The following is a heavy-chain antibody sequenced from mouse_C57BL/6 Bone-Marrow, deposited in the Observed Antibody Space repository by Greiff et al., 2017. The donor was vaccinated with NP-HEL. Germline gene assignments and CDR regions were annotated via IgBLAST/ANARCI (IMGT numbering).Heavy chain of an antibody. CDR1: GFTFSSYG. Sequence: DVMLVESGGDLVKPGGSLKLSCAASGFTFSSYGMSWVRQTPDKRLEWVATISSGGSYTYYPDSVKGRFTISRDNAKNTLYLQMSILKSEDTAMYYCARQRGADSMFAYWGQGTLVTVSA. CDR3: ARQRGADSMFAY. D-gene: IGHD3-3*01. V-gene: IGHV5-6*02. J-gene: IGHJ3*01. CDR2: ISSGGSYT.